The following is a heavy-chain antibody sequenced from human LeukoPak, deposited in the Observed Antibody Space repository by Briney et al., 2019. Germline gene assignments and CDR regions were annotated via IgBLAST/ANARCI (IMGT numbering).Heavy chain of an antibody. Sequence: GGSLRLSCVASEFIFSDYWMSRVRQAPGKWLEWVANIKQGGKEEKYVGSVKGRFAIYRDAAKSKLYLQMDSLSGEDTDVYYCARDNGGWFDSWGRGTLVTVFS. D-gene: IGHD3-10*01. CDR1: EFIFSDYW. V-gene: IGHV3-7*03. CDR2: IKQGGKEE. J-gene: IGHJ5*01. CDR3: ARDNGGWFDS.